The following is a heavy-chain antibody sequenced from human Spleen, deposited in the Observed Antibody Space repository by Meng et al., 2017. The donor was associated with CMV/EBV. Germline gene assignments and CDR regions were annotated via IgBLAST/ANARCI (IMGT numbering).Heavy chain of an antibody. V-gene: IGHV3-48*01. D-gene: IGHD4-17*01. J-gene: IGHJ4*02. Sequence: GESLKISCAASGFTFSSYAMSWVRQAPGKGLEWVSYISKNGEARYYADSVKGRFTISRDNAKNSLYLQINGLRAEDTAIYYCARVDRLTVTTDFDYWGQGTLVTVSS. CDR1: GFTFSSYA. CDR2: ISKNGEAR. CDR3: ARVDRLTVTTDFDY.